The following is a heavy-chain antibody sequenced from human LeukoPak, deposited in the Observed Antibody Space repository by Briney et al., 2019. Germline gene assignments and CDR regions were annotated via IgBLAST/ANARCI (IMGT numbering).Heavy chain of an antibody. Sequence: SGGSLRLSCAASGFAFSSYAMSWVRQAPGQGLKWVSAISGSGGSTYYADSVKGRFTISIDNSKNPLYLQMNSLRAEDTAVYYCAKDGYSSGWSFDYWGQGTLVTVSS. V-gene: IGHV3-23*01. D-gene: IGHD6-19*01. CDR1: GFAFSSYA. CDR3: AKDGYSSGWSFDY. J-gene: IGHJ4*02. CDR2: ISGSGGST.